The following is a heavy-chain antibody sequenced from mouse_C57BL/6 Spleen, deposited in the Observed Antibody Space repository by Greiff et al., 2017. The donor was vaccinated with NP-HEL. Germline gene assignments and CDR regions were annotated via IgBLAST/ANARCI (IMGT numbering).Heavy chain of an antibody. CDR3: ARLRITTVVAVDY. V-gene: IGHV1-69*01. CDR2: IDPSDSYT. D-gene: IGHD1-1*01. J-gene: IGHJ2*01. Sequence: QVQLQQSGAELVMPGASVKLSCKASGYTFTSYWMHWVKQRPGQGLEWIGEIDPSDSYTNYNQKFKGKSTLTVDKSSSTAYMQLSSLTSEDSAVYYCARLRITTVVAVDYWGQGTTLTVSS. CDR1: GYTFTSYW.